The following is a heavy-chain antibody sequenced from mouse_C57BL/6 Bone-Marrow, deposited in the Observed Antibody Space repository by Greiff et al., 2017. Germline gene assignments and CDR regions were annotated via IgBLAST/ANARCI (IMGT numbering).Heavy chain of an antibody. D-gene: IGHD3-3*01. Sequence: VQLQQSGPGLVAPSQSLSITCTVSGFSLTSYGVDWVRQPPGKGLEWLGVIWGGGSTNYNPALMSRLSISKNNSKSQVFLKMNSLQTDDTAMYYCAKRNAWGTRAMDYWGQGTSVTVSS. CDR2: IWGGGST. CDR3: AKRNAWGTRAMDY. V-gene: IGHV2-9*01. J-gene: IGHJ4*01. CDR1: GFSLTSYG.